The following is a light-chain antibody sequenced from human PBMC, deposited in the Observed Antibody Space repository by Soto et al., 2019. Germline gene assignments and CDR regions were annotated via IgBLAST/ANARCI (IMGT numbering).Light chain of an antibody. CDR2: GAS. CDR3: QQYNSRPRR. V-gene: IGKV3-15*01. Sequence: RKQSPVRLGVSAGECSTVAYRAIQGIKNYLAWFQQIPVQAPRLLVYGASTRATTIPARFGGSGSGTEFTISISSLHAEDFAVYYCQQYNSRPRRFGQGTMVDI. CDR1: QGIKNY. J-gene: IGKJ1*01.